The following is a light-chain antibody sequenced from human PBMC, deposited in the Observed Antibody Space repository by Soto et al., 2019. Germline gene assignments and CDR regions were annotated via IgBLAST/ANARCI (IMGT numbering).Light chain of an antibody. V-gene: IGKV1-39*01. CDR1: QSISIY. Sequence: DIQMTQSQSSLSASVGDRVTITCRASQSISIYLNCYQQKPGKAPKLLIYAASSLQSGVPSRFSGSGSGTDFTLTISSLQPEDFATYYCQQSYSTPGGFGGGTKVEIK. CDR2: AAS. CDR3: QQSYSTPGG. J-gene: IGKJ4*01.